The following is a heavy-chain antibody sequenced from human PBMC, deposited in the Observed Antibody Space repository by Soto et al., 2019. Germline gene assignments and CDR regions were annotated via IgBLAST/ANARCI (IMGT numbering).Heavy chain of an antibody. Sequence: GVSLRLSCAASGFTLSSQAMHWVRQAPGKGLEWLALMSYDGSKIYYGDSVKGRFTISRDNSKNTLSLQMTSLRPEDTAVYYCASDRGTHSGPLQCWCQGTQGTVS. CDR1: GFTLSSQA. D-gene: IGHD3-10*01. V-gene: IGHV3-30*03. CDR3: ASDRGTHSGPLQC. J-gene: IGHJ1*01. CDR2: MSYDGSKI.